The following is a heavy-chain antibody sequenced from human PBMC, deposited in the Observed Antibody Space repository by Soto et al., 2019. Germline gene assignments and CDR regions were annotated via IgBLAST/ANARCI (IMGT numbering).Heavy chain of an antibody. D-gene: IGHD1-1*01. CDR2: INPAIGVA. Sequence: QVHLVQSGAEVTKPGASMKVSCTASGYTLTSHHVHWVRQAPGRRLAWMGSINPAIGVAQYTARFQGRVIMTRDTSTSTVYMALRGLTSEDTAIFYCARGGGVGLDGSAAIDIWGQGTMVTVSS. J-gene: IGHJ3*02. CDR3: ARGGGVGLDGSAAIDI. V-gene: IGHV1-46*01. CDR1: GYTLTSHH.